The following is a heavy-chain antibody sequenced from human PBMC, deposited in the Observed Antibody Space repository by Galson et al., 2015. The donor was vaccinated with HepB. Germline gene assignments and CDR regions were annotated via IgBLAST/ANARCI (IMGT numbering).Heavy chain of an antibody. D-gene: IGHD6-13*01. CDR3: ARGGVSIAATGGFDS. V-gene: IGHV3-48*01. CDR2: ISSSSSTI. J-gene: IGHJ4*02. Sequence: SLRLSCAASGFTLSSYNMNWVRQAPGKGLEWVSYISSSSSTIYYVDSVKGRFSISRDKSKNTLYLQLNSLRAEDAAVYYCARGGVSIAATGGFDSWGQGTLVTVSS. CDR1: GFTLSSYN.